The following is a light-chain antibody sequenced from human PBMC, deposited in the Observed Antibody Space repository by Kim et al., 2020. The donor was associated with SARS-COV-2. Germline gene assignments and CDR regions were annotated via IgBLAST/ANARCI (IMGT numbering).Light chain of an antibody. CDR1: SSDVVGYNY. Sequence: QSALTQPRSVSGSPGQSVTISCTGTSSDVVGYNYVSWYQQLPGKAPKLMIYDVSKRPSGVPDRFSGSKSGNTASLTISGLQAEDEADYYCCSYAGSYTWVFGGGTQLTVL. CDR3: CSYAGSYTWV. V-gene: IGLV2-11*01. J-gene: IGLJ3*02. CDR2: DVS.